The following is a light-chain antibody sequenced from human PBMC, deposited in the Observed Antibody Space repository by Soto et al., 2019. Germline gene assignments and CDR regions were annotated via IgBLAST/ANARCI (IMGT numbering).Light chain of an antibody. CDR2: LGS. CDR3: MQALQTPRT. CDR1: QSLLHSNVYNY. V-gene: IGKV2-28*01. J-gene: IGKJ2*02. Sequence: DIVMTQSPLSLPVTPGDPASISCRSSQSLLHSNVYNYLDWYLQKPGQSPQLLIYLGSNRASGVPDRFSGSGSGTDFTLKISRVEAEDVGVYYCMQALQTPRTFGQGTKLEIK.